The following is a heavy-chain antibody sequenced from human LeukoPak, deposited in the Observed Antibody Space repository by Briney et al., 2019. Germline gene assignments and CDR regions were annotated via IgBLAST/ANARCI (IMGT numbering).Heavy chain of an antibody. CDR2: IKQDGSEK. CDR3: ARVVGLRYFDWLPHFDY. CDR1: GFTFSSYW. J-gene: IGHJ4*02. V-gene: IGHV3-7*03. D-gene: IGHD3-9*01. Sequence: GGSLRLSCVASGFTFSSYWMSWVRQAPGKGLEWVANIKQDGSEKYYVDSVKGRFTISRDNAKNSLYLQMNSLRAEDTAVYYCARVVGLRYFDWLPHFDYWGQGTLVTVSS.